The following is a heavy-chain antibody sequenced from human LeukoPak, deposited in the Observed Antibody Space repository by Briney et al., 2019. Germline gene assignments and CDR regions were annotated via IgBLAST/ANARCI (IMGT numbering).Heavy chain of an antibody. J-gene: IGHJ6*02. CDR1: GFIFSNYA. CDR2: ISGSGDTT. D-gene: IGHD4-17*01. CDR3: AKGHDYGDYDHYGMDV. Sequence: PGESLRLSCAVSGFIFSNYAMSWVRQAPAKGLEWVSAISGSGDTTYYADSVKGRFTMSRDNSKNTLYLQMNSLRAEDTAVYYCAKGHDYGDYDHYGMDVWGQGTTVTVSS. V-gene: IGHV3-23*01.